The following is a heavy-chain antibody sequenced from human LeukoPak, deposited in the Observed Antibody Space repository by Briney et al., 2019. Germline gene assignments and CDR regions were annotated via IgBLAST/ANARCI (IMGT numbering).Heavy chain of an antibody. V-gene: IGHV1-46*01. CDR1: GYTFTSYY. CDR3: ARDLRNYYYDSSGYYFDY. CDR2: INPSGGST. D-gene: IGHD3-22*01. J-gene: IGHJ4*02. Sequence: GASVKVSCKASGYTFTSYYMHWVRQAPGQGLEWMGIINPSGGSTSYAQKFQGRVTMTRDTSTSTVYMELSSLRSEDTAVYYCARDLRNYYYDSSGYYFDYWGQGTLVTVSS.